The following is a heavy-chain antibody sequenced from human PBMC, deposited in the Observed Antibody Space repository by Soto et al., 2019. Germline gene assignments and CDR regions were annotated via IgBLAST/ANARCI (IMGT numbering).Heavy chain of an antibody. D-gene: IGHD3-3*01. CDR2: MNPNSGNT. V-gene: IGHV1-8*01. CDR3: ARAYYDFWSGYHPFDY. CDR1: GYTFTSYD. J-gene: IGHJ4*02. Sequence: QVQLVQSGAEVKKPGASVKVSCKASGYTFTSYDINWVRQATGQGLEWMGWMNPNSGNTGYAQKFQGRVTMTRNTSKSTAYMELSSLRSEDTAVYYCARAYYDFWSGYHPFDYWGQGTLVTVSS.